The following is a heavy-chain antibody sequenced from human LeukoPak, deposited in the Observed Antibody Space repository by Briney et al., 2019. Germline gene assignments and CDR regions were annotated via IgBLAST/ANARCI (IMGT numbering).Heavy chain of an antibody. CDR2: IYSGGST. CDR3: ARETMFGGVISKFAP. V-gene: IGHV3-66*01. J-gene: IGHJ5*02. D-gene: IGHD3-10*01. Sequence: GGSLRLSCAASGFTVSSNYMSWVRQAPGKGLEWVSVIYSGGSTYYADSVKGRFTISRDNSKNTLYLQMNSLRAEDTAVYYCARETMFGGVISKFAPGGQGTWVTVSS. CDR1: GFTVSSNY.